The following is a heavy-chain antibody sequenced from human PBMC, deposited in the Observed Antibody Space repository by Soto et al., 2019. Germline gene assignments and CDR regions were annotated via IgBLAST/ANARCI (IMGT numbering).Heavy chain of an antibody. V-gene: IGHV3-21*01. J-gene: IGHJ6*02. CDR1: GFTFSSYS. CDR3: ARDRGGYSYGCKPYYYYEMYI. CDR2: ISISSSYI. Sequence: GGSLRLSCAASGFTFSSYSINWVRQAPGKGLEWVSSISISSSYIYYADSVKGRFTISRDNAKNSLYLQMNSLRAEDTAVYYCARDRGGYSYGCKPYYYYEMYILAQRTTVPVS. D-gene: IGHD5-18*01.